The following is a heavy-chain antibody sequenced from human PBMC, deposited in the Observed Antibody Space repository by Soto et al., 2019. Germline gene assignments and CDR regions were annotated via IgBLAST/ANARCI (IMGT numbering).Heavy chain of an antibody. J-gene: IGHJ6*02. CDR2: IIPIFGTA. V-gene: IGHV1-69*06. D-gene: IGHD2-15*01. CDR1: GGTFISYA. CDR3: ARASKRYRSGGSCPADYYYYGMDV. Sequence: QVQLVQSGAGVKKPGSSVKVSCKASGGTFISYAISWVRQAPGQGLEWMGGIIPIFGTANYAQKFQGRVTISADKSTSTADMELRNLRSEDTAVYYCARASKRYRSGGSCPADYYYYGMDVWGQGTPVTVPS.